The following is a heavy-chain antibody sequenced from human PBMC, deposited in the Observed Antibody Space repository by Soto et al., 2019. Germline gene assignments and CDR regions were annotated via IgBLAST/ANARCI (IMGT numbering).Heavy chain of an antibody. CDR1: GGSISSGGYY. V-gene: IGHV4-31*03. J-gene: IGHJ6*02. Sequence: QVQLQESGPGLVKPSQTLSLTCTVSGGSISSGGYYWRWIRQRPGKGLEWIGYIYYSGSTYYNPSLKSRVTISVDTSKNQFSLKLSSVTAADTAVDYWASTLHPEWFYGMDVWGQGTTVTVSS. CDR2: IYYSGST. CDR3: ASTLHPEWFYGMDV. D-gene: IGHD3-3*01.